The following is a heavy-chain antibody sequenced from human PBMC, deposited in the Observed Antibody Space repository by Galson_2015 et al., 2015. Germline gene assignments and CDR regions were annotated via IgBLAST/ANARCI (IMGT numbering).Heavy chain of an antibody. CDR3: TRPYSGSFFLRGAY. Sequence: LSLSCAASGFTFSGSAMHWVRQASGTGLAWVGRIRSKANSYATAYAASVKGRFTISRDDSKNTAYLQMNSLKTEDTAVYYYTRPYSGSFFLRGAYSGHGSLGTVSS. D-gene: IGHD1-26*01. CDR1: GFTFSGSA. J-gene: IGHJ4*01. V-gene: IGHV3-73*01. CDR2: IRSKANSYAT.